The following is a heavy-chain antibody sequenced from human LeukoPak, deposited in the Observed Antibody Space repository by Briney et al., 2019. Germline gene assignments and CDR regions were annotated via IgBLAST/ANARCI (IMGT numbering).Heavy chain of an antibody. CDR1: GFSVSTHY. J-gene: IGHJ4*02. CDR2: IYNTGRT. V-gene: IGHV3-53*01. D-gene: IGHD1-26*01. Sequence: PGGSLRLSCAASGFSVSTHYMSWVRPAPGKGLEWVSVIYNTGRTYYADSVKGRFTISIDNSKNTLFLQMNSPRADDTAVYYCARVRDGVYSGSYFDYWGQGTLATVSS. CDR3: ARVRDGVYSGSYFDY.